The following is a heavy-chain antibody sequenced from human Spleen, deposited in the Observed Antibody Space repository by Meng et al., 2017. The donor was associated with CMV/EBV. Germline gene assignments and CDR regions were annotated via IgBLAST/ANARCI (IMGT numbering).Heavy chain of an antibody. D-gene: IGHD3-10*01. CDR3: ARHDTDGSGSYYGLSDY. V-gene: IGHV5-51*01. Sequence: GESLKISCEGSGYSFTNYWIGWVRQMPGKGLEWMGVIYPADSDTKYSPSFQGRVTISADKSISTAYLQWSSLKASDTAMYYCARHDTDGSGSYYGLSDYWGQGTLVTVSS. J-gene: IGHJ4*02. CDR2: IYPADSDT. CDR1: GYSFTNYW.